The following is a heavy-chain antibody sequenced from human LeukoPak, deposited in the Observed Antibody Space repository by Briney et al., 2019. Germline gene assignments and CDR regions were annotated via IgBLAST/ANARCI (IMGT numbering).Heavy chain of an antibody. CDR3: ARGGIVATMYY. CDR2: IIPIVGTA. Sequence: SVKVSCKASGGTFSSYAISWVRQAPGQGVEWVGGIIPIVGTANYAQKFQGRGTITADESTSTAYTELSSRRSEDTAVDYCARGGIVATMYYWGQGTLVTVSS. V-gene: IGHV1-69*13. CDR1: GGTFSSYA. J-gene: IGHJ4*02. D-gene: IGHD5-12*01.